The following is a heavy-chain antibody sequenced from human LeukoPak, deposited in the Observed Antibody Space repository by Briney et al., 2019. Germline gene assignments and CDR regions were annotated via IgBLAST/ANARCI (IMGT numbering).Heavy chain of an antibody. Sequence: GSLRLSCAASGFTISSYAMSWVRQAPGKGLEWVSSISGRGGSTYYADSVKGRFTISRDTSKNTLYLQMNSLSAEDTALYYCAKALNFYYYDSGGPYYFDDWGQGTLVTVSS. V-gene: IGHV3-23*01. CDR2: ISGRGGST. D-gene: IGHD3-22*01. J-gene: IGHJ4*02. CDR3: AKALNFYYYDSGGPYYFDD. CDR1: GFTISSYA.